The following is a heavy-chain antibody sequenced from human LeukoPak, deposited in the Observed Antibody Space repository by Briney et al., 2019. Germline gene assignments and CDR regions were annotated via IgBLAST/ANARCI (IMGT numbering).Heavy chain of an antibody. Sequence: ASVKVSCKASGYTFTGYYMHWVRQAPGQGLEWMGRINPNSGGTNYAQKFQGRVTMTRDTSISTAYMELSRLRSDDTAVYYCARVSGGLLWFGESPIDYWGQETLVTVSS. CDR1: GYTFTGYY. V-gene: IGHV1-2*06. CDR2: INPNSGGT. CDR3: ARVSGGLLWFGESPIDY. D-gene: IGHD3-10*01. J-gene: IGHJ4*02.